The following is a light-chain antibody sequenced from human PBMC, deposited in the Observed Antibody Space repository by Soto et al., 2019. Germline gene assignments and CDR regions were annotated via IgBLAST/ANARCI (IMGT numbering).Light chain of an antibody. CDR1: QSVSSY. J-gene: IGKJ5*01. CDR2: DAS. Sequence: EIFVTQSPATLALSPGERDTLSCRASQSVSSYLAWYQQKPGQAPRLLIYDASNRATGIPARFSGSGSGTDFTLTISILEPEDFAVYYCQQRSNWPTFGQGTRLEIK. V-gene: IGKV3-11*01. CDR3: QQRSNWPT.